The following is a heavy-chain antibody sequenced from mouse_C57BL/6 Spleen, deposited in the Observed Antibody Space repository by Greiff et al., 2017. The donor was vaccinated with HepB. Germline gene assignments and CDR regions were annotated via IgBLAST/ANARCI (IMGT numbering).Heavy chain of an antibody. CDR2: IYPGDGDT. D-gene: IGHD1-1*01. CDR3: ARGTTGVASEAMDY. V-gene: IGHV1-80*01. CDR1: GYAFSSYW. J-gene: IGHJ4*01. Sequence: VQLQHSGAELVKPGASVKISCKASGYAFSSYWMNWVKQRPGKGLEWIGQIYPGDGDTDYTGKFKGKATLTADKSSSTAYMQLSSLTSEDSAVYFCARGTTGVASEAMDYWGKGTSVTVSS.